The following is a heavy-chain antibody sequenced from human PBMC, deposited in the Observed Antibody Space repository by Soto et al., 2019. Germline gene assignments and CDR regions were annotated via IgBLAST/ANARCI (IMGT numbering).Heavy chain of an antibody. V-gene: IGHV1-69*13. J-gene: IGHJ4*02. CDR2: IIPIFGTA. Sequence: RASVKVSCKASGGTFSSYAISWVRQAPGQGLEWMGGIIPIFGTANYAQKFQGRVTVTADESTSTAYMELSSLRSEDTAVYYCARSSGYDILTGYSGDYWGQGTLVTVSS. CDR1: GGTFSSYA. D-gene: IGHD3-9*01. CDR3: ARSSGYDILTGYSGDY.